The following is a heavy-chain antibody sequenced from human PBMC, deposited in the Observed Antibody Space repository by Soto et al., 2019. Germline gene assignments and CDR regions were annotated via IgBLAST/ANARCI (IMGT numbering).Heavy chain of an antibody. J-gene: IGHJ4*02. CDR3: ATGIAAAGYDY. D-gene: IGHD6-13*01. Sequence: ASVKVSCKASGFTFTSSAVQWVRQARGQRLEWIGWIVVGSGNTNYAQKFQERVTVTRDMSTSTAYMELSSLRSEDTAVYYCATGIAAAGYDYWGQGTLVTVSS. V-gene: IGHV1-58*01. CDR2: IVVGSGNT. CDR1: GFTFTSSA.